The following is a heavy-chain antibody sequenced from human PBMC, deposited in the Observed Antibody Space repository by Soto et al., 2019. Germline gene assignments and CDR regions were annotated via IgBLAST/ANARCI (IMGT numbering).Heavy chain of an antibody. V-gene: IGHV4-34*01. D-gene: IGHD3-10*01. CDR1: GGSFSGYY. Sequence: SETLSLTCAVYGGSFSGYYWSWIRQPPGMGLEWIGEINHSGSTNYNPSLKSRVTISVDTSKNQFSLKLSPVTAADTAVYYCARARLYYYGSGSSGFDYWGQGTLVTVS. CDR2: INHSGST. J-gene: IGHJ4*02. CDR3: ARARLYYYGSGSSGFDY.